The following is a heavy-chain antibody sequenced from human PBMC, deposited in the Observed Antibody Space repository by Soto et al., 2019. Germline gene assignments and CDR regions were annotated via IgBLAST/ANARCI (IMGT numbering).Heavy chain of an antibody. J-gene: IGHJ4*02. CDR3: AKDGDSSGWFRRSEEIDY. D-gene: IGHD6-19*01. V-gene: IGHV3-30*18. CDR1: GFTFSSYG. CDR2: ISYDGSNK. Sequence: QVQLVESGGGVVQPGRSLRLSCAASGFTFSSYGMHWVRQAPGKGLEWVAVISYDGSNKYYADSVKGRFTISKEKSKNPLYLQMNSLRAEDTAVYYCAKDGDSSGWFRRSEEIDYWGQGTLVTVSS.